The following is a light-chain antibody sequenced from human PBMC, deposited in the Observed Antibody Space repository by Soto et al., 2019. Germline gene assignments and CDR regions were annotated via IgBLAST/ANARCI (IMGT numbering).Light chain of an antibody. CDR2: AAS. CDR1: QGIISD. CDR3: EQDYRYPRT. Sequence: ASRMIQTPSALSATTRDKVTNTCRASQGIISDLAWYQQKPGKAPKLLIYAASTLQSGVPSRFSGSGSGTDFTLTISCLQSEDFAIYYSEQDYRYPRTFGQGTKM. J-gene: IGKJ1*01. V-gene: IGKV1-8*01.